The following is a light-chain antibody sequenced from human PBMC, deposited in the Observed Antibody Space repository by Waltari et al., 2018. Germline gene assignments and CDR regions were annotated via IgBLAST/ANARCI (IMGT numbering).Light chain of an antibody. CDR1: QSLLYTSNNKNY. CDR2: WAS. CDR3: QQYFNTPLV. Sequence: IVMTQSPDSLAVSLGERATIHCKSSQSLLYTSNNKNYLAWYQQKPGQPPQLLISWASTRYSGVPGRFSGSGSGTDFSLTINNLQAEDVAVYYCQQYFNTPLVFGQGTRLE. J-gene: IGKJ5*01. V-gene: IGKV4-1*01.